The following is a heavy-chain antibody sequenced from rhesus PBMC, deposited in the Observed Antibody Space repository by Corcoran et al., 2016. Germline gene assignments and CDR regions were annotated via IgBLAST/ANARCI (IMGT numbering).Heavy chain of an antibody. V-gene: IGHV4-173*01. Sequence: QLQLQESGPGLVKPSETLSLTCAVSGGSISSNFWSWIRQPPGKGLEWIGRIVGIGGSTDYNPSLKSRVTISTDTAKNQFSLKLTSMTAADTAVYYCASGGYNFWTGYYLAYWGQGVLVTVSS. D-gene: IGHD3-3*01. J-gene: IGHJ4*01. CDR1: GGSISSNF. CDR2: IVGIGGST. CDR3: ASGGYNFWTGYYLAY.